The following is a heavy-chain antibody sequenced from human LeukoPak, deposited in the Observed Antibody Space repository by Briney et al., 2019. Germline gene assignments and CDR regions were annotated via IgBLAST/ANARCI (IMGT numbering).Heavy chain of an antibody. V-gene: IGHV4-34*01. CDR1: GGSFSGYY. J-gene: IGHJ6*02. CDR2: INHSGSA. CDR3: ARHRTHYYDSSGYYRYYYYGMDV. Sequence: SETLSLTCAVSGGSFSGYYWTWIRQPPGKGLEWIGEINHSGSANYNPSLKSRVTISLDTSKNQFSLNLSSVTAADTAVYYCARHRTHYYDSSGYYRYYYYGMDVWGQGTTVTVSS. D-gene: IGHD3-22*01.